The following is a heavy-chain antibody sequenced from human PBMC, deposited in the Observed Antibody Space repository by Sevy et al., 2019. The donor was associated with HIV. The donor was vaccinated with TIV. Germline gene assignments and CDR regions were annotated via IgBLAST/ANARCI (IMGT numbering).Heavy chain of an antibody. D-gene: IGHD4-17*01. CDR1: GFTFDDYA. V-gene: IGHV3-9*01. CDR2: ISWNSGSI. J-gene: IGHJ3*02. CDR3: AKDITLGLTTVTTNAFDI. Sequence: GGSLRLSCAASGFTFDDYAMHWVRQAPGKGLEWVSGISWNSGSIGYADSVKGRFTISRDNDKNSRYLQMNSLRAEDTALYYCAKDITLGLTTVTTNAFDIWGQGTMVTVSS.